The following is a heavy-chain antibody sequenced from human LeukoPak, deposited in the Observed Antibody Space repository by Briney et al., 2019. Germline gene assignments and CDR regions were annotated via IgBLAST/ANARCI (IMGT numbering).Heavy chain of an antibody. J-gene: IGHJ4*02. Sequence: SETLSLTCTVSGGSISSYYWSWIRQPAGKGLEWIGRIYTSGSTNYNPSLKSRATMSVDTSKNQFSLKLSSVTAADTAVYYCARDEYYYGSDVYFDYWGQGTLVTVSS. CDR3: ARDEYYYGSDVYFDY. CDR2: IYTSGST. CDR1: GGSISSYY. V-gene: IGHV4-4*07. D-gene: IGHD3-10*01.